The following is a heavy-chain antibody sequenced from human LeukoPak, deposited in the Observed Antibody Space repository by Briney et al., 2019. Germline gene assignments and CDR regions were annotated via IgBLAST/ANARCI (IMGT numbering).Heavy chain of an antibody. CDR1: GYSNGSGYY. D-gene: IGHD3-22*01. CDR3: ARVGYYYDSSGYYYPIDI. V-gene: IGHV4-38-2*02. Sequence: SETLSLTCTVSGYSNGSGYYWGWIRQPPGKGLEWIGSIYHSGSTYYNPSLKSRVTISVDTSKNQFSLKLSSVTAADTAVYYCARVGYYYDSSGYYYPIDIWGQGTMVTVSS. J-gene: IGHJ3*02. CDR2: IYHSGST.